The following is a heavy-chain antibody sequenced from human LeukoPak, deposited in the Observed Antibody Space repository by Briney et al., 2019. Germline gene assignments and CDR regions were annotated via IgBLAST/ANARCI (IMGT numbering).Heavy chain of an antibody. CDR3: ARAPYSTVAANWYFDL. J-gene: IGHJ2*01. CDR2: IYHSGST. V-gene: IGHV4-30-2*01. Sequence: PSETLSLTCAVSGGSISSGGYSWSWIRQPPGKGLEWIGYIYHSGSTYYNPSLKSRVTISVDRSKNQFSLKLSSVTAADTAVYYCARAPYSTVAANWYFDLWGRGTLVTVSS. D-gene: IGHD4-17*01. CDR1: GGSISSGGYS.